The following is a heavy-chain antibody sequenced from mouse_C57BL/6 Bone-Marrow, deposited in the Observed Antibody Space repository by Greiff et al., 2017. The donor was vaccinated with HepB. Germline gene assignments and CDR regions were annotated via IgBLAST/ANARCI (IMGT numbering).Heavy chain of an antibody. J-gene: IGHJ4*01. CDR2: IYPSDSET. V-gene: IGHV1-61*01. Sequence: VKLQQPGAELVRPGSSVKLSCKASGYTFTSYWMDWVKQRPGQGLEWIGNIYPSDSETHYNQKFKDKATLTVDKSSSTAYMQLSSLTSEDSAVYYCARLAYYSTYYAMDYWGQGTSVTVSS. CDR3: ARLAYYSTYYAMDY. D-gene: IGHD2-5*01. CDR1: GYTFTSYW.